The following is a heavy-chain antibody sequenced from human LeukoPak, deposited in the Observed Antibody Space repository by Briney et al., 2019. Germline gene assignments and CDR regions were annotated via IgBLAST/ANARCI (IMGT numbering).Heavy chain of an antibody. Sequence: GGSLRLSCAASGFTFSSYSIHWVRQAPGKGLEWVAVISYDGSNKYYADSVKGRFTISRDNSKNTLYLEMNSLRTEDTAVYYCARADILTGNHDYFYYYIDVWGKGTTVAISS. J-gene: IGHJ6*03. CDR1: GFTFSSYS. V-gene: IGHV3-30*03. CDR2: ISYDGSNK. CDR3: ARADILTGNHDYFYYYIDV. D-gene: IGHD3-9*01.